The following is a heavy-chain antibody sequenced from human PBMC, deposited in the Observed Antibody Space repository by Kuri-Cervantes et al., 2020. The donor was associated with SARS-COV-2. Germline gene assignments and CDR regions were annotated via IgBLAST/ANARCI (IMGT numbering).Heavy chain of an antibody. D-gene: IGHD2-21*01. V-gene: IGHV3-30*04. CDR3: ARDRVGVLDS. CDR2: ISDDGRNQ. Sequence: GGSLRLSCAASGFTFSTYAMHWVRQAPGKGLEWVAIISDDGRNQDFADSVKGRFTISRDNSKNTLCLNMSSLRAEDTAMYYCARDRVGVLDSWGQGTLVTVSS. CDR1: GFTFSTYA. J-gene: IGHJ4*02.